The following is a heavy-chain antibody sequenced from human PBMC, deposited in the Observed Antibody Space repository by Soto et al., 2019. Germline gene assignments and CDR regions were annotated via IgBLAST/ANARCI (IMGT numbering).Heavy chain of an antibody. Sequence: GESLKISCAASGFTFSSYAMSWVRQAPGKGLEWVSAISGSGGSTYYADSVKGRFTISRDNSKNTLYLQMNSLRAEDTAVYYCAKRVGRVAARFDYWGQGTLVTVSS. D-gene: IGHD6-6*01. CDR1: GFTFSSYA. V-gene: IGHV3-23*01. J-gene: IGHJ4*02. CDR3: AKRVGRVAARFDY. CDR2: ISGSGGST.